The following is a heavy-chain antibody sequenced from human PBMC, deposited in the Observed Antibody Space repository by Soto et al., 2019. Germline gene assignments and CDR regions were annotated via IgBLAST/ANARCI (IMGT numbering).Heavy chain of an antibody. V-gene: IGHV1-69*01. CDR1: GGTFSSYA. CDR2: IIPIFGTA. Sequence: QVQLVQSGAEVKKPGSSVKVSCKASGGTFSSYAISWVRQAPGQGLEWMGGIIPIFGTANYAQKFQGKVTITADEPTSTAYMKLSSLRSEDTAVYYCARAGATMIADPPHAFDIWGQGTMVTVSS. J-gene: IGHJ3*02. CDR3: ARAGATMIADPPHAFDI. D-gene: IGHD3-22*01.